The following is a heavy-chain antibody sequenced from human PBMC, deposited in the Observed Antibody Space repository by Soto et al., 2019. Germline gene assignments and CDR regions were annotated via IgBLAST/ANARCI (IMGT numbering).Heavy chain of an antibody. V-gene: IGHV1-69*13. Sequence: GASVKVSCKASGGTFSSYAISWVRQAPGQGLEWMGGIIPIFGTANYAQKFQGRVTITADESTSTAYMELSSLRSEDKAVYYCARTSHQNCSSTSCYKGYYYYGMDVWGQVTTVTVSS. CDR3: ARTSHQNCSSTSCYKGYYYYGMDV. CDR2: IIPIFGTA. CDR1: GGTFSSYA. J-gene: IGHJ6*02. D-gene: IGHD2-2*02.